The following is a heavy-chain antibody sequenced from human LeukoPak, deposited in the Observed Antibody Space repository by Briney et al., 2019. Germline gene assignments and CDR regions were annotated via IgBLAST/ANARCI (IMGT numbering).Heavy chain of an antibody. CDR1: GFTFDDYA. Sequence: PGRSLRLSCAASGFTFDDYAMHWVRQAPGKGLEWVSGISWNSGSIGYADSVKGRFTIFRDNAKNSLYLQMNSLRAEDTALYYCAKGLFYCSGGSCYEPLDYWGQGTLVTVSS. V-gene: IGHV3-9*01. CDR3: AKGLFYCSGGSCYEPLDY. D-gene: IGHD2-15*01. J-gene: IGHJ4*02. CDR2: ISWNSGSI.